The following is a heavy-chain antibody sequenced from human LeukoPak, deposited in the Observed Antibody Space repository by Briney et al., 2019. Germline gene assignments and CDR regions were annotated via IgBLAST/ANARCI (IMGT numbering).Heavy chain of an antibody. V-gene: IGHV1-46*01. Sequence: ASVKVSCKASGYTFTSYYMHWVRQAPGQGLEWMGIINPSGGGTSYAQKFQGRVTMTRDTSTSTVYMELSSLRSEDTAVYYCASGEAYYDFWSGYKAFDYWGQGTLVTVSS. CDR2: INPSGGGT. J-gene: IGHJ4*02. CDR3: ASGEAYYDFWSGYKAFDY. D-gene: IGHD3-3*01. CDR1: GYTFTSYY.